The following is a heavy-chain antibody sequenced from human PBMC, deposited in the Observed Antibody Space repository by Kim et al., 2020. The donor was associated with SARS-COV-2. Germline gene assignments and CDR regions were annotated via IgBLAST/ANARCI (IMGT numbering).Heavy chain of an antibody. CDR1: GFTFSSYA. CDR2: ISYDGSNK. Sequence: LSLTCAASGFTFSSYAMHWVRQAPGKGLEWVAVISYDGSNKYYADSVKGRFTISRDNSKNTLYLQMNSLRAEDTAVYYCARFDTFTVTTGYYYGMDVWGQGTTVTVSS. D-gene: IGHD4-17*01. V-gene: IGHV3-30-3*01. J-gene: IGHJ6*02. CDR3: ARFDTFTVTTGYYYGMDV.